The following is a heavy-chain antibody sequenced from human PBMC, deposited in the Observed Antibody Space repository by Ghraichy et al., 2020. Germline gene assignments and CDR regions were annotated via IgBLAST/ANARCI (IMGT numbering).Heavy chain of an antibody. CDR1: GGSFSGYY. CDR2: INHSGST. D-gene: IGHD5-24*01. J-gene: IGHJ5*02. V-gene: IGHV4-34*01. CDR3: ARYNRVATINNWFDP. Sequence: SETLSLTCAVYGGSFSGYYWSWIRQPPGKGLEWIGEINHSGSTNYNPSLKSRVTISVDTSKNQFSLKLSSVTAADTAVYYCARYNRVATINNWFDPWGQGTLVTVSS.